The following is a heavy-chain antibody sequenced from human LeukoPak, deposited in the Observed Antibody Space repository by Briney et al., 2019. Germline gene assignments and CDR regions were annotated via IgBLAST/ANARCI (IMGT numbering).Heavy chain of an antibody. CDR2: IYSGGNT. D-gene: IGHD3-22*01. CDR3: ARGSMVTMRVVQRY. V-gene: IGHV3-53*05. CDR1: GFTVSRNY. Sequence: GGSPTLSCPASGFTVSRNYMRWVRPAAGEGGEWVSVIYSGGNTYYADSVKGRFTISRDKSKNTLYLQMNSLRAEETAVYYCARGSMVTMRVVQRYWGQGTLVTVSS. J-gene: IGHJ4*02.